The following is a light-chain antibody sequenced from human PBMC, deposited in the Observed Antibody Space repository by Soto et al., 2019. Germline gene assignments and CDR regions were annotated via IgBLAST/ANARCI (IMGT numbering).Light chain of an antibody. V-gene: IGLV2-14*01. CDR1: SSDVGGYNY. CDR2: EVS. CDR3: SSYTSSSTYV. J-gene: IGLJ1*01. Sequence: QSALTHPASVSGSPGQSIIISCTGTSSDVGGYNYVSWYQHHPGKAPKLMIYEVSNRPSGVSNRFSGSKSGNTASLTISGLQAEDEADYYCSSYTSSSTYVFGTGTKVTVL.